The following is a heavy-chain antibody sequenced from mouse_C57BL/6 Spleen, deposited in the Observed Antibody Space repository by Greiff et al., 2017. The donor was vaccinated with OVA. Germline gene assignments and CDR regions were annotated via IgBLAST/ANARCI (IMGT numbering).Heavy chain of an antibody. V-gene: IGHV1-26*01. J-gene: IGHJ1*03. D-gene: IGHD1-1*01. CDR3: ARFPYGSSYDWYFDV. CDR1: GYTFTDYY. Sequence: VQLQQSGPELVKPGASVKISCKASGYTFTDYYMNWVKQSHGKSLEWIGDINPNNGGTSYNQKFKGKATLTVDKSSSTAYMELRSLTSEDSAVYYCARFPYGSSYDWYFDVWGTGTTVTVSS. CDR2: INPNNGGT.